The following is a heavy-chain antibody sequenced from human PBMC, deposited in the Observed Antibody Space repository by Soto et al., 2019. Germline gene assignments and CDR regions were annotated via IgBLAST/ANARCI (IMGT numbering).Heavy chain of an antibody. V-gene: IGHV3-53*01. J-gene: IGHJ4*02. Sequence: EVQMVESGGGLIQPGGSLRLSCAAFGFTVSSHYMTWVRQAPGKGLEWVSVIYSGGSTYYADSVKGRFTISRDNSRNTLYLQMNILRAEVTAVYYCARGFPSMAYYGEYYFDKWGQGTLVTVSS. CDR1: GFTVSSHY. CDR2: IYSGGST. D-gene: IGHD3-10*01. CDR3: ARGFPSMAYYGEYYFDK.